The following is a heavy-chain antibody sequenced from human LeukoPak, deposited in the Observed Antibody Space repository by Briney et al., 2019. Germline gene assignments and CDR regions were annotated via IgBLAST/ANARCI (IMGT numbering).Heavy chain of an antibody. CDR1: GFTFSSYG. CDR3: AKDRYSSSWYYLDY. Sequence: GGSLRLSCAASGFTFSSYGMHWLRQAPGKGLEWVAFIRCDGSNKCYADSVKGRVTISIDNSKNTLYLQMNSLRAEDTAVYYCAKDRYSSSWYYLDYWGQGTLVTVSS. D-gene: IGHD6-13*01. V-gene: IGHV3-30*02. J-gene: IGHJ4*02. CDR2: IRCDGSNK.